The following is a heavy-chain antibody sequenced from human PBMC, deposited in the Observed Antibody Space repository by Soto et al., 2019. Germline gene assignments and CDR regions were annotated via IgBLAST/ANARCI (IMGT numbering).Heavy chain of an antibody. CDR1: GFTFSSYG. CDR2: ITYDGSNK. J-gene: IGHJ3*02. Sequence: QVQVVESGGGVVHPGRSLRLSCAASGFTFSSYGMHWVRQAPGKGLEWVGVITYDGSNKFYADSVKGRFTISRENSKNTLYLQMNSLRAEDAAVYYCAKDWRESLPGDAFDIWGQGTMVTVSS. V-gene: IGHV3-30*18. CDR3: AKDWRESLPGDAFDI. D-gene: IGHD3-10*01.